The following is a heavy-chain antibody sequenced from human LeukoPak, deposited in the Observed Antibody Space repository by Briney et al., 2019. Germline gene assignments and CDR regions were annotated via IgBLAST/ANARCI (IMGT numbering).Heavy chain of an antibody. D-gene: IGHD1-1*01. CDR3: ARGASNWNFDYYGMDV. J-gene: IGHJ6*02. Sequence: GGSLRLSCAVSGFRDFTFSSYEMNWVRQAPGKGLEWVSYSSSSGSTIYYADSVKGRFTISRDNAKNSLYVQMNSLRAEDTAVYYCARGASNWNFDYYGMDVWGPGTLVTVS. V-gene: IGHV3-48*03. CDR2: SSSSGSTI. CDR1: GFRDFTFSSYE.